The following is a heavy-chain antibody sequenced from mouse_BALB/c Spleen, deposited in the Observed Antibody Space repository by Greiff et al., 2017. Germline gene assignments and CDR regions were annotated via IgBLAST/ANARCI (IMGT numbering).Heavy chain of an antibody. CDR3: ARDAWRSYFDY. J-gene: IGHJ2*01. V-gene: IGHV1-55*01. CDR2: IYPGSGST. CDR1: GYNFTSYW. Sequence: QVQLQQPGAELVKPGTSVKLSCKASGYNFTSYWINWVKLRPGQGLEWIGDIYPGSGSTNYNEKFKSKATLTVDTSSSTAYMQLSSLASEDSAVYYCARDAWRSYFDYWGQGTTLTVSS.